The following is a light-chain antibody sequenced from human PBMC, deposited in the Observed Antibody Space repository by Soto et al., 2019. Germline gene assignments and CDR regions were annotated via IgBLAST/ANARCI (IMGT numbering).Light chain of an antibody. CDR1: SSDVGGYNY. CDR2: EVS. CDR3: SSSTSSLYV. Sequence: QSVLTQPRSVSGSPGQSVTISCTGTSSDVGGYNYVSWYQQHPGKAPKLMIYEVSNRPSGVSNRFSGSKSGNTASLTISGLQAEDEADYYCSSSTSSLYVFATGTKVTVL. V-gene: IGLV2-14*01. J-gene: IGLJ1*01.